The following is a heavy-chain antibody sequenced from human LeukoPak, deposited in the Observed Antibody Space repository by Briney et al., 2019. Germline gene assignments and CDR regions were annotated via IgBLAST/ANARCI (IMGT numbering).Heavy chain of an antibody. CDR2: INPNTGDT. CDR3: AGTHYSDTTALDY. D-gene: IGHD3-22*01. V-gene: IGHV1-2*02. CDR1: AHTFTGNY. Sequence: ASVKVSCKASAHTFTGNYIHWVRQAPGQGLEWMGWINPNTGDTNYAHNFNGRVTMTRDTSISTAQMELNGLRSDDTAIYYCAGTHYSDTTALDYWGQGTLVTVSS. J-gene: IGHJ4*02.